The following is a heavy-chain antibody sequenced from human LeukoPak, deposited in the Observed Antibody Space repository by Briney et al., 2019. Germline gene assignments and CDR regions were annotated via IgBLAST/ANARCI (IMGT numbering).Heavy chain of an antibody. CDR3: AKGGFTFLDL. CDR2: ISGSGGNT. V-gene: IGHV3-23*01. J-gene: IGHJ5*02. D-gene: IGHD2/OR15-2a*01. Sequence: QSGGSLRLSCAASGFTFSSYAMSWVRQAPGKGLEWASPISGSGGNTYYADSVKGRFTISRDNSKNTLYLHMSSLRGEDTAVYYCAKGGFTFLDLWGQGTLVTVSS. CDR1: GFTFSSYA.